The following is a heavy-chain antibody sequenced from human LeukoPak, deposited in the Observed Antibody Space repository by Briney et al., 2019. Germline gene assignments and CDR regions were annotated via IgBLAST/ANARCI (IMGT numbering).Heavy chain of an antibody. Sequence: SVKVSCKASGGTFKNYAISWVRQAPGQGLEWMGGILPIFGTTIYAQKFQGRVTMTEDTSTDTAYMELSSLRSEDTAVYYCATASWREGHGGAFDIWGQGTMVTVSS. CDR2: ILPIFGTT. CDR3: ATASWREGHGGAFDI. D-gene: IGHD6-13*01. V-gene: IGHV1-69*06. CDR1: GGTFKNYA. J-gene: IGHJ3*02.